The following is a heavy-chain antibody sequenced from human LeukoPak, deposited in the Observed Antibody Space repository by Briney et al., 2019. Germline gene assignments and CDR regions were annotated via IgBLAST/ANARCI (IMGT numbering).Heavy chain of an antibody. CDR1: GFTFSTYS. D-gene: IGHD3-22*01. J-gene: IGHJ4*02. Sequence: LGGSLRLSCAASGFTFSTYSMTWVRQAPGKGLEWVSSICSGSSFIYYADSVKGRFTISRDNAKNSLYLQMNSLRAEDTSIYYCARENYYDGSGYSRDFDYWGQGTLVTV. CDR3: ARENYYDGSGYSRDFDY. V-gene: IGHV3-21*01. CDR2: ICSGSSFI.